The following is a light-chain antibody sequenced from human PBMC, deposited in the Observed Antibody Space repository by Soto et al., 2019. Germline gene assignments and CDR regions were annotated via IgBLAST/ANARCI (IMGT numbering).Light chain of an antibody. CDR3: AAWDDSLSGNYV. Sequence: QSVLTQPPSASGTPGQRVTISCSGSSSNIGSNYVYWYQQPPGTAPKLLIYRNNQRPSGVPDRFSGSKSGTSASLAISGLRSEDEADYYCAAWDDSLSGNYVFGTGTQLTVL. CDR1: SSNIGSNY. J-gene: IGLJ1*01. CDR2: RNN. V-gene: IGLV1-47*01.